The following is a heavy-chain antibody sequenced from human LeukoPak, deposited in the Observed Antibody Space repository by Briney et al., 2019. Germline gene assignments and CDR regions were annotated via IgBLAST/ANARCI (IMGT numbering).Heavy chain of an antibody. CDR3: ARDLFPINWFES. D-gene: IGHD2-2*02. V-gene: IGHV4-59*02. J-gene: IGHJ5*01. CDR2: IFHTGIT. Sequence: SETLSLTCTVSGGSVSKYYWHWIRQAPGKGLEWIGFIFHTGITNYNPSLKSRVTISVDTSKNQFSLKLTSVTAADTAVYFCARDLFPINWFESWGQGTLVTVSS. CDR1: GGSVSKYY.